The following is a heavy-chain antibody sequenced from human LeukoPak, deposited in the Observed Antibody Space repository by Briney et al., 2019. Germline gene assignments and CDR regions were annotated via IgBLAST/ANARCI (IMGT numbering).Heavy chain of an antibody. CDR2: ISSSGGTI. CDR1: GFTFSSYG. J-gene: IGHJ4*02. V-gene: IGHV3-48*04. Sequence: GGSLRLSCAASGFTFSSYGMHWVRQAPGKGLEWVSYISSSGGTIYYADSVKGRFTISGDNAKNSLYLQMNSLRAEDTAVYYCARRDGYNEGAWTLDYWGQGTLVTVSS. CDR3: ARRDGYNEGAWTLDY. D-gene: IGHD5-24*01.